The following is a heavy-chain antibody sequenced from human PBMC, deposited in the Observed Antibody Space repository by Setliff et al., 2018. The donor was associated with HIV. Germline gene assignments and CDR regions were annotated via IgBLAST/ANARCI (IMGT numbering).Heavy chain of an antibody. CDR1: GDSISGRTYY. V-gene: IGHV4-39*01. CDR2: MYYDGNT. CDR3: ARHRAAYWYYDY. J-gene: IGHJ4*02. D-gene: IGHD2-8*02. Sequence: PSETLSLTCTVSGDSISGRTYYWDWIRQPPGKGLEWIGSMYYDGNTFYNTSLKSRLTISVDTSKNQLSLKLSSVTAADTAVYYCARHRAAYWYYDYWGQGTLVTVSS.